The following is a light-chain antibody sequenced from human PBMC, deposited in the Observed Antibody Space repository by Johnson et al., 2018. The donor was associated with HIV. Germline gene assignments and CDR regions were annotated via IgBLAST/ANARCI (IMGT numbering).Light chain of an antibody. CDR2: AKT. J-gene: IGLJ1*01. CDR1: SSNIGNIY. Sequence: QSVLTQPPSVSAAPGQRVTISCSGSSSNIGNIYVSWYQLLPGTAPNFLIYAKTNRPSGFLNRSSASNSGPSATLAIPELQTGAEADYYCGRWDDSLSTYVFGTGTKVTGL. V-gene: IGLV1-51*01. CDR3: GRWDDSLSTYV.